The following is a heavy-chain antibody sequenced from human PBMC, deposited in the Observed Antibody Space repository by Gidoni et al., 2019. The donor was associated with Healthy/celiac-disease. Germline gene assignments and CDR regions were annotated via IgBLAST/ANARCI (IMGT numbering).Heavy chain of an antibody. CDR2: IYTSGST. V-gene: IGHV4-61*02. CDR3: AREVVGATTPEGLYYYYYGMDV. J-gene: IGHJ6*02. D-gene: IGHD1-26*01. CDR1: GGSISSGSYY. Sequence: QVQLQESGPGLVKPSQTLSLTCTVSGGSISSGSYYWSWIRQPAGKGLEWIGRIYTSGSTNYNPSLKSRVTISVDTSKNQFSLKLSSVTAADTAVYYCAREVVGATTPEGLYYYYYGMDVWGQGTTVTVSS.